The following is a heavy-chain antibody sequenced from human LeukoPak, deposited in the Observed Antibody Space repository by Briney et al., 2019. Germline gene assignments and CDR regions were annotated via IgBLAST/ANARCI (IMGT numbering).Heavy chain of an antibody. CDR1: GGSISSGSYY. Sequence: SQTLSLTCTVSGGSISSGSYYWSWIRQPPGKGLEWIGYIYYSGSTNYNPSLKSRVTISVDTSKNQSSLKLSSVTAADTAVYYCARGAGNYYDSSGYYHFDYWGQGTLVTVSS. V-gene: IGHV4-61*01. J-gene: IGHJ4*02. CDR3: ARGAGNYYDSSGYYHFDY. D-gene: IGHD3-22*01. CDR2: IYYSGST.